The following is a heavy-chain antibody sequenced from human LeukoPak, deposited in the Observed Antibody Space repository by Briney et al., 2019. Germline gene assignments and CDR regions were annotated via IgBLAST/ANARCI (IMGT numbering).Heavy chain of an antibody. Sequence: SQTLSLTCAISGDSVSSNSAAWNWIRQSPSRGLEWLGRTYYRSKWYNDYAVSVKSRITINPDTSKNQFSLQLNSVTPEDTAVYYCARGGNYDFWSGYYTGIEWFDPWGQGTLVTVSS. D-gene: IGHD3-3*01. V-gene: IGHV6-1*01. CDR1: GDSVSSNSAA. CDR2: TYYRSKWYN. J-gene: IGHJ5*02. CDR3: ARGGNYDFWSGYYTGIEWFDP.